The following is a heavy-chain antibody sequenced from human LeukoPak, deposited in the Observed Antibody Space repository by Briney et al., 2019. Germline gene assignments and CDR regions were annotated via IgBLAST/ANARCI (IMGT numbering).Heavy chain of an antibody. CDR2: ISSSSSYI. D-gene: IGHD6-19*01. V-gene: IGHV3-21*04. CDR3: AKDIGREGSGWYGGVDYFDY. J-gene: IGHJ4*02. CDR1: GFTFSSYS. Sequence: GGSLRLSCAASGFTFSSYSMNWVRQAPGKGLEWVSSISSSSSYIYYADSVKGRFTISRDNAKNSLYLQMNSLRAEDTALYYCAKDIGREGSGWYGGVDYFDYWGQGTLVTVSS.